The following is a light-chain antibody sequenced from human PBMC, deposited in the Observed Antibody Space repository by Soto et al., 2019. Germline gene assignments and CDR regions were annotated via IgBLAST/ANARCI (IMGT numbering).Light chain of an antibody. Sequence: EIVLTQSPATLSLSPGERATLSCRASQSVSSYLAWYQQKPGQAPRLLIYVASNRATGIPASFSGSGSGTDFTLTVSSLECEDFACYYCQQRSNWPPVSFGGGTTVEIK. J-gene: IGKJ4*01. CDR3: QQRSNWPPVS. CDR2: VAS. V-gene: IGKV3-11*01. CDR1: QSVSSY.